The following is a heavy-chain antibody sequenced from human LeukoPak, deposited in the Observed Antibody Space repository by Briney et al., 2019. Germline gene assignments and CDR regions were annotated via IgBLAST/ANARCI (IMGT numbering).Heavy chain of an antibody. Sequence: ASVKVSCKASGYTFTGYYMHWVRQAPGQGLEWMGRINPNSGGTNYAQKFQGRVTMTRDTSISTAYMELSRLRSDDTALYYCAKSQSDTLLRFLEWLLYRGSDYWGQGTLVTVSS. CDR3: AKSQSDTLLRFLEWLLYRGSDY. CDR2: INPNSGGT. V-gene: IGHV1-2*06. J-gene: IGHJ4*02. CDR1: GYTFTGYY. D-gene: IGHD3-3*01.